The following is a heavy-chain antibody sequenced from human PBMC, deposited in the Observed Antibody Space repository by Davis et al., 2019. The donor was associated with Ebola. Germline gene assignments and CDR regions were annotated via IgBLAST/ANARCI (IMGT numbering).Heavy chain of an antibody. CDR2: IWFDGSNK. D-gene: IGHD1-7*01. V-gene: IGHV3-30*02. CDR1: GFTFSSYG. Sequence: GESLKISCAASGFTFSSYGMHWVRQAPGKGLEWVAAIWFDGSNKYYADSVKDRFTVSRDDSKNTLYLKMSSLGVDDTALYYCAGNYAKSAFDMWGPGTRVTISS. CDR3: AGNYAKSAFDM. J-gene: IGHJ3*02.